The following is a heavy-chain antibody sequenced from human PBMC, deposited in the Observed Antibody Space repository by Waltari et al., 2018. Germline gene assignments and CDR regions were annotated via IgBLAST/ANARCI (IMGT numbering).Heavy chain of an antibody. CDR3: ARDRTGLKSQSSFDS. J-gene: IGHJ4*02. V-gene: IGHV3-21*01. CDR1: GFPLSPYH. D-gene: IGHD1-1*01. CDR2: ISMSSRYM. Sequence: EVRLVESGGGLVKPGGSLRLSCAASGFPLSPYHMNWVRQAPGKGLEWVSSISMSSRYMYYADSVKGRFTISRDDAKRSLYLQMNTLRDEDSAFYYCARDRTGLKSQSSFDSWGQGTLVIVSS.